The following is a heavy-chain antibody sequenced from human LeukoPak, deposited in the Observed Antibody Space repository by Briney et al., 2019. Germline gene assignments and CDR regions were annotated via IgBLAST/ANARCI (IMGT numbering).Heavy chain of an antibody. CDR1: GGSMSTYY. CDR3: ARDFYGDDGHHPFDY. D-gene: IGHD2/OR15-2a*01. Sequence: PSETLSLTCTVSGGSMSTYYWSWIRQSPGKGLEWIGSVYYSGSTNYNPSLKSRVTISMDKSKNHFSLNLKSVTAADTAFYYCARDFYGDDGHHPFDYWGQGIQVTVSS. J-gene: IGHJ4*02. V-gene: IGHV4-59*12. CDR2: VYYSGST.